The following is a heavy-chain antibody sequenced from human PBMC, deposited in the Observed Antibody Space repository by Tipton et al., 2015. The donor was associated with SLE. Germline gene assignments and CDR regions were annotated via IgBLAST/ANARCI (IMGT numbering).Heavy chain of an antibody. J-gene: IGHJ4*02. V-gene: IGHV4-34*01. CDR1: GGSFSGYY. CDR3: ARDLAARGGHYFDY. D-gene: IGHD6-6*01. CDR2: INHSGGT. Sequence: TLSLTCAVYGGSFSGYYWSWIRQPPGKGLEWIGEINHSGGTNYNPSLKSRVTISVDTSKNQFSLKLSSVTAADTAVYYCARDLAARGGHYFDYWGQGTLVTVSS.